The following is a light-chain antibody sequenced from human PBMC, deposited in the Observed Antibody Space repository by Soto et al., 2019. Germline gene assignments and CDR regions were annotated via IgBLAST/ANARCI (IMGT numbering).Light chain of an antibody. V-gene: IGKV1-39*01. CDR1: QNIGNY. J-gene: IGKJ2*01. Sequence: DIKMTQSPSSLSASVGDRVTITCRASQNIGNYLNWYQQKPGRAPNLLIYAASSLQSGVPSRFSGSGSGTDFTLTINSLQPEDFAAYYCQQSDSPPVTFGQGTKLEIK. CDR3: QQSDSPPVT. CDR2: AAS.